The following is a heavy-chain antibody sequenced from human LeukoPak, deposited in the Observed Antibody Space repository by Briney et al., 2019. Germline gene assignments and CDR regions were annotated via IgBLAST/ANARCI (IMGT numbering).Heavy chain of an antibody. Sequence: SETLSLTCSVSGASVSSGNYFWTWIRQPTGKGLDWIGRLSTRGNTNYNPSLERRVTISGDTSKNQFSLQLRSVTAADTAVYYCTRALCINGVCEWFDPWGQGTLVTVSS. J-gene: IGHJ5*02. CDR1: GASVSSGNYF. CDR2: LSTRGNT. V-gene: IGHV4-61*02. D-gene: IGHD2-8*01. CDR3: TRALCINGVCEWFDP.